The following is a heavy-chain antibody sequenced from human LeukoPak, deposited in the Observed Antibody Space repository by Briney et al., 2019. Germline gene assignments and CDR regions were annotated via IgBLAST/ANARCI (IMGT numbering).Heavy chain of an antibody. D-gene: IGHD4-17*01. J-gene: IGHJ5*02. V-gene: IGHV1-3*01. CDR3: ARALRVSNNWFDP. CDR2: INAGNGNT. CDR1: GYTFTSYA. Sequence: ASVKVSCKASGYTFTSYAMHWVRQAPGQRLEWMGWINAGNGNTKYSQKFQGRVTITRDTSASTAHMELSSLRSEDTAVYYCARALRVSNNWFDPWGQGTLVTVSS.